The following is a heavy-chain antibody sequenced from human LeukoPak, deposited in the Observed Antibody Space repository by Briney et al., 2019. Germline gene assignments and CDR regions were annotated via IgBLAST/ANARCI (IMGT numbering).Heavy chain of an antibody. Sequence: PGGSLRLSCAASGFTFSSYAMSWVRQAPGKGLEWVSGITWNSDNIEYADSVKGRFTISRDNAKNSLYLQMNSLRAEDMALYYCAKGGGGRLIYYYYMDVRGKGTTVTVSS. CDR1: GFTFSSYA. CDR2: ITWNSDNI. D-gene: IGHD3-16*01. CDR3: AKGGGGRLIYYYYMDV. V-gene: IGHV3-9*03. J-gene: IGHJ6*03.